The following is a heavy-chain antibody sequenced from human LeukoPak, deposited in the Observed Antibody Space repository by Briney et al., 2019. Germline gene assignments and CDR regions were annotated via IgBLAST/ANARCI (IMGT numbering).Heavy chain of an antibody. CDR3: AKVLASRWFFDY. Sequence: GGSLRLSCAASGFTFSNAWMSWVRQAPGKGLEWVSTVSSSGDNTYYADSVKGRFIISRDTSKNTMYLQMNSLRAEDTAVYYCAKVLASRWFFDYWGQGTLVTVSS. CDR1: GFTFSNAW. V-gene: IGHV3-23*01. D-gene: IGHD2-15*01. CDR2: VSSSGDNT. J-gene: IGHJ4*02.